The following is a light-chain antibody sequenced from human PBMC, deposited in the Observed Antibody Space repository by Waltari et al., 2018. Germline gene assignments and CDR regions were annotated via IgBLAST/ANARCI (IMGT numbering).Light chain of an antibody. J-gene: IGKJ3*01. V-gene: IGKV2-40*01. CDR3: VQAIAFPFT. Sequence: DIVMTQTPVSLPITPGEPASISCRSSQSLLHSNGNTYLHWYLQKPGQSPHLLIYGGSNRASGVPDRFSGSGSGTEFTLKISKVEAEDVGVYYCVQAIAFPFTFGPGTKLDIK. CDR2: GGS. CDR1: QSLLHSNGNTY.